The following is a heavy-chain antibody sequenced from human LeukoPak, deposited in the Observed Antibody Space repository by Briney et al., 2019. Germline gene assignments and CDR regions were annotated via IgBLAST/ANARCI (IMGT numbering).Heavy chain of an antibody. J-gene: IGHJ3*02. CDR3: AMLPNYYDSNDAFDI. CDR2: ISSSSSTI. Sequence: GGSLRLSCAASGFTFSSYNMNWVRQAPGKGLEWVSYISSSSSTIYYADSVKGRFTISRDNAKNSLYLQMNSLRAEDTAVYYCAMLPNYYDSNDAFDIWGQGTMVTVSS. D-gene: IGHD3-22*01. V-gene: IGHV3-48*04. CDR1: GFTFSSYN.